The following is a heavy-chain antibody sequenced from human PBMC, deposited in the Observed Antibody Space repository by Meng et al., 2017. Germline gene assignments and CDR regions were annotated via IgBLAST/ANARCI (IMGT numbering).Heavy chain of an antibody. CDR3: TVYITGHI. CDR2: IITKTNNYAT. Sequence: GESLKISCAASGFIFSGSDIHWVRQASGKGLEWVGRIITKTNNYATAYAASVKGRFTISRDDSLTTAYLQMNSLRSEDTALYYCTVYITGHIWDRGTMVTVSS. D-gene: IGHD6-19*01. J-gene: IGHJ3*02. V-gene: IGHV3-73*01. CDR1: GFIFSGSD.